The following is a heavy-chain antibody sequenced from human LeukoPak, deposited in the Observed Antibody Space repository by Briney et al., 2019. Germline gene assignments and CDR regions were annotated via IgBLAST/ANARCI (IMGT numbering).Heavy chain of an antibody. CDR2: IIPIFGTA. CDR3: AKDNKSGWLVRYFDY. CDR1: GGTFSSYA. Sequence: SVKVSCKASGGTFSSYAISWVRQAPGQGLEWMGGIIPIFGTANYAQKFQGRVTITADESTSTAYMELSSLRAEDTAVYYCAKDNKSGWLVRYFDYWGQGTLVTVSS. J-gene: IGHJ4*02. V-gene: IGHV1-69*13. D-gene: IGHD6-19*01.